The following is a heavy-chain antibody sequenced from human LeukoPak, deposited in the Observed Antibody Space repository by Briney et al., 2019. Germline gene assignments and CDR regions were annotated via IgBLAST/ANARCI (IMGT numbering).Heavy chain of an antibody. V-gene: IGHV1-8*03. D-gene: IGHD3-10*01. Sequence: GASVKVSCKASGYTFTSYDINWVRQATGQGLEWMGWMNPNSGNTGYAQKFLGRVTITRNPSISTAYMELSSLRSGDTAVYYCARGVTDGSGNYPLDYWGQGTLVTVSS. CDR1: GYTFTSYD. CDR2: MNPNSGNT. CDR3: ARGVTDGSGNYPLDY. J-gene: IGHJ4*02.